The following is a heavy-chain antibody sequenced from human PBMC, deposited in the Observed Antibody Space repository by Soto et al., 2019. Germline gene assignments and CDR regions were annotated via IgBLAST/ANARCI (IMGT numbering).Heavy chain of an antibody. D-gene: IGHD3-22*01. CDR1: GGSFSGYY. CDR3: ARKMPTMIVVVIQNWFDP. V-gene: IGHV4-34*01. Sequence: SETLSLTCAIYGGSFSGYYWSWIRQPPGKGLEWIGEINHSGSTNYNPSLKSRVTISVDTSKNQFSLKLSSVTAADTAVYYCARKMPTMIVVVIQNWFDPWGQGTLVTVSS. CDR2: INHSGST. J-gene: IGHJ5*02.